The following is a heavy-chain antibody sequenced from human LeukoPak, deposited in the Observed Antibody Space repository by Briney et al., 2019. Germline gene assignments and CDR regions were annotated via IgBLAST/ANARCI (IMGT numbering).Heavy chain of an antibody. CDR3: ARDKDYYDSSGLRHWYFDL. J-gene: IGHJ2*01. CDR1: GFTFSSYG. Sequence: PGRSLRLSCAATGFTFSSYGMHWVRQAPGKGLEWVAVISYDGSNKYYADSVKGRFTISRDNSKNTLYLQMNSLRAEDTAVYYCARDKDYYDSSGLRHWYFDLWGRGTLVTVSS. D-gene: IGHD3-22*01. V-gene: IGHV3-30*03. CDR2: ISYDGSNK.